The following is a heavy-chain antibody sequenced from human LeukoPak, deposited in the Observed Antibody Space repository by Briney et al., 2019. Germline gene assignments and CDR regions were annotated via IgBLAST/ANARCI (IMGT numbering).Heavy chain of an antibody. CDR1: GGSFSGYY. D-gene: IGHD2-2*01. V-gene: IGHV4-34*01. J-gene: IGHJ4*02. CDR2: INHSGST. Sequence: SETLSLTCAVYGGSFSGYYWSWIRQPPGKGLEWIGEINHSGSTNYNPSLKSRVTISVDTSKNQFSLKLSSMTAADTAVYYCARGLSSWGQGTLVTVSS. CDR3: ARGLSS.